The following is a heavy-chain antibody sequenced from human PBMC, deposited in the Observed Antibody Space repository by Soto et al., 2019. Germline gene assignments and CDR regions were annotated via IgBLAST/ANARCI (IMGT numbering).Heavy chain of an antibody. J-gene: IGHJ5*02. CDR2: INAGNGNT. Sequence: ASVKVSCKASGYTFTSYAMHWVRQAPGQRLEWMGWINAGNGNTKYSQKFQGRVTITRDTSASTAYMELSSLRSEDTAVYYCARVGGVIKVVPAAIPGFDPWGQGTLVTVSS. D-gene: IGHD2-2*01. CDR1: GYTFTSYA. V-gene: IGHV1-3*01. CDR3: ARVGGVIKVVPAAIPGFDP.